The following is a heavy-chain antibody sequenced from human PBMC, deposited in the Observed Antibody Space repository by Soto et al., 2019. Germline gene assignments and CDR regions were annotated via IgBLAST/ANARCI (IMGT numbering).Heavy chain of an antibody. J-gene: IGHJ4*02. D-gene: IGHD3-22*01. V-gene: IGHV3-21*01. Sequence: GVSLRLSCAASGFTFSSYSMNWVRQSPGKGLEWVSSISSSSSYIYYADSVKGRFTISRDNAKNSLYLQMNSLRAEDTAVYYCARRSGGRRWANSYASSGYYRGIGYWGQGNLVTGSS. CDR3: ARRSGGRRWANSYASSGYYRGIGY. CDR2: ISSSSSYI. CDR1: GFTFSSYS.